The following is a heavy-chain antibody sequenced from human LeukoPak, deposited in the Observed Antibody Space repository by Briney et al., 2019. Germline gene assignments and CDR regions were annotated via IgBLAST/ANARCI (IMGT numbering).Heavy chain of an antibody. CDR3: ARARRYGDYED. CDR1: GGSISSYY. V-gene: IGHV4-59*01. D-gene: IGHD4-17*01. Sequence: PSETLSLTCTVSGGSISSYYWSWIRQPPGKGLEWIGYIYYSGSTNYNPSLKSRVTISVDTSKNQFSLKLSSVTAADTAVYYCARARRYGDYEDWGQGTLVTVSS. J-gene: IGHJ4*02. CDR2: IYYSGST.